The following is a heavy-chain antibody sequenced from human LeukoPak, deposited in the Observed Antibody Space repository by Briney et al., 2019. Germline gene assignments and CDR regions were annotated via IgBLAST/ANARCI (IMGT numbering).Heavy chain of an antibody. D-gene: IGHD2-15*01. CDR3: ARDPGLNAFDI. CDR2: IIPIFGTA. Sequence: SVKVSCKASGGTFSSYAISWVRQAPGQGLEWMGRIIPIFGTANYAQKFQGRGTITTDESTSTAYMELSSLRSEDTAVYYCARDPGLNAFDIWGQGTMVTVSS. V-gene: IGHV1-69*05. CDR1: GGTFSSYA. J-gene: IGHJ3*02.